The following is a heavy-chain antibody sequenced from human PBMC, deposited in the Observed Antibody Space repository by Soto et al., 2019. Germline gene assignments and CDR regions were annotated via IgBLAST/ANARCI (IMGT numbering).Heavy chain of an antibody. D-gene: IGHD2-21*02. CDR3: AKTATYYYYYYMDV. CDR2: ISSSSSTI. CDR1: GFTFSRYS. J-gene: IGHJ6*03. V-gene: IGHV3-48*01. Sequence: GGSLRLSCAASGFTFSRYSMNGVRQAPGKGLEWVSYISSSSSTIYYADSVKGRFTISRDNAKNSLYLQMNSLRAEDTAVYYCAKTATYYYYYYMDVWGKGTTVTVSS.